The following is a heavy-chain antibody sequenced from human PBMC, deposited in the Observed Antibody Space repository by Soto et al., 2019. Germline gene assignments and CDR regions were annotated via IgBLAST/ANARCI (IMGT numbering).Heavy chain of an antibody. Sequence: SLTCTVSVGSISSSSYYWGWIRQPPGKGLEWIGSIYYSGSTYYNPSLKSRVTISVDTSKNQFSLKLSSVTAADTAVYYCARQPKSITMIVVVITLYYYYGMDVWGQGTTVTVSS. CDR1: VGSISSSSYY. J-gene: IGHJ6*02. D-gene: IGHD3-22*01. V-gene: IGHV4-39*01. CDR2: IYYSGST. CDR3: ARQPKSITMIVVVITLYYYYGMDV.